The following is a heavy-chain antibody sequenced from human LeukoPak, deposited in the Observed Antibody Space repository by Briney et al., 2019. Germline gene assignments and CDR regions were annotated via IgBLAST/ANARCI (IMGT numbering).Heavy chain of an antibody. CDR3: ATPIAAQGDY. D-gene: IGHD6-6*01. Sequence: GASVNVSCKASGGTFSSYAISWVRQAPGQGLEWMGRIIPILGVANYAQKFQGRVTITADKSTSTAYMELSSLRSEDTAVYYCATPIAAQGDYWGQGTLVTVSS. J-gene: IGHJ4*02. V-gene: IGHV1-69*04. CDR1: GGTFSSYA. CDR2: IIPILGVA.